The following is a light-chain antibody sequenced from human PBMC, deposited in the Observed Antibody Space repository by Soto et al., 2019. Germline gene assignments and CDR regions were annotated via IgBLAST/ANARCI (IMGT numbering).Light chain of an antibody. CDR1: QSINNR. V-gene: IGKV1-5*01. J-gene: IGKJ1*01. CDR2: DAS. CDR3: QHYDDYPWT. Sequence: IQMTQSPSTLSASIGDRVTITCRASQSINNRLAWYQQMPGKAPNLLIYDASSLERGIPSRFRGSGSGTEFTLTISSLQADDFATYYCQHYDDYPWTFGQGTKVDIK.